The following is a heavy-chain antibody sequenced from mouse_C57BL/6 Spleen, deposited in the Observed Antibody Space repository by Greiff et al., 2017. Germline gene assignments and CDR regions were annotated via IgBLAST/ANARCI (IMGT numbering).Heavy chain of an antibody. CDR3: ARYGNYVSNWYFDV. V-gene: IGHV1-80*01. CDR2: IYPGDGDT. CDR1: GYAFSSYW. Sequence: QVQLKQSGAELVKPGASVKISCKASGYAFSSYWMNWVKQRPGQGLEWIGQIYPGDGDTNYNGKFKGKATLTADKSSSTAYMQLSSLTSEDSAVYFCARYGNYVSNWYFDVWGTGTTVTVSS. J-gene: IGHJ1*03. D-gene: IGHD2-1*01.